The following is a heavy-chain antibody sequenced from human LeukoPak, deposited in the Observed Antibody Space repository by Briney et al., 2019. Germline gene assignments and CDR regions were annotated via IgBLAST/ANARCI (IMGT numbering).Heavy chain of an antibody. Sequence: PGRSLRLSCAASGFTFSSYGIHWVRQAPGKGLEWVAVISYDGSNKYYADSVKGRFTISRDNSKNTLYLQMNSLRAEDTAVYYCATAGDDAFDIWGQGTMVTVSS. J-gene: IGHJ3*02. CDR3: ATAGDDAFDI. CDR1: GFTFSSYG. V-gene: IGHV3-30*03. CDR2: ISYDGSNK. D-gene: IGHD3-16*01.